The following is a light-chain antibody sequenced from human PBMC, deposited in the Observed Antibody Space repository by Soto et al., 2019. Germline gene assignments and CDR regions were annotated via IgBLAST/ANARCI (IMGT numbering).Light chain of an antibody. CDR3: QQYSVWPLP. CDR1: QSVSSSY. V-gene: IGKV3-20*01. Sequence: EIVLTQSRGPLSLSPGARATLSCRSSQSVSSSYLAWYQQKPGQPPRLLIFGASTRATGIPARFSGSGSEAEFALTISTLQSEDFAVYYCQQYSVWPLPVGGGTKVDI. CDR2: GAS. J-gene: IGKJ4*01.